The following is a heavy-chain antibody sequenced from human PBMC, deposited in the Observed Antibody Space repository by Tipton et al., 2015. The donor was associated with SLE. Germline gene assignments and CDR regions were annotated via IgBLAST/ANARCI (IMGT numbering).Heavy chain of an antibody. CDR1: GFTFSSYG. CDR3: AKVRDYYGSGSGDWYFDL. Sequence: RSLRLSYAASGFTFSSYGMHWVRQAPGKGLEWVAVISYDGSNKYYADSVKGRFTISRDNSKNTLYLQMNSLRAEDTAVYYCAKVRDYYGSGSGDWYFDLWGRGTLVTVSS. J-gene: IGHJ2*01. CDR2: ISYDGSNK. V-gene: IGHV3-30*18. D-gene: IGHD3-10*01.